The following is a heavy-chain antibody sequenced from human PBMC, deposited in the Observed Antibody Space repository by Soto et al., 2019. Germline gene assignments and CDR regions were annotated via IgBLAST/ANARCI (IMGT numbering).Heavy chain of an antibody. CDR3: ARARGRYYDILTGRESGRYFQH. V-gene: IGHV4-34*01. D-gene: IGHD3-9*01. J-gene: IGHJ1*01. Sequence: PSETLSLTCAVYGGSFSGYYWSWIRQPPGKGLEWIGEINHSGSTNYNPSLKSRVTISVDTSKNQFSLKLSSVTAADTVVYYCARARGRYYDILTGRESGRYFQHWGQGTLVTVSS. CDR2: INHSGST. CDR1: GGSFSGYY.